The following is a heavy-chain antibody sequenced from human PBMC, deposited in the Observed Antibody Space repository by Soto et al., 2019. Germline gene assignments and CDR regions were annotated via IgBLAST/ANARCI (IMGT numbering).Heavy chain of an antibody. V-gene: IGHV1-2*04. J-gene: IGHJ3*02. CDR2: INPNSGRT. CDR3: ARGGYSSRGHDAFDI. D-gene: IGHD6-13*01. Sequence: ASVKFSFKASGYTFTGYYMHWLRQAPGQGLEWMGWINPNSGRTNYAQKFQGWVTMTRDTSISTAYMELSRLRSDDTAVYYCARGGYSSRGHDAFDIWGQGTMVTVSS. CDR1: GYTFTGYY.